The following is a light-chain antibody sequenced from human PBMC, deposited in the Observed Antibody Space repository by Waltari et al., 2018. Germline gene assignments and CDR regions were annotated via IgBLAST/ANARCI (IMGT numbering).Light chain of an antibody. CDR1: SSDIGGYHF. J-gene: IGLJ3*02. CDR2: DVS. V-gene: IGLV2-14*03. Sequence: QSALTQPASVSGSPGPSITISCTGSSSDIGGYHFVSWYQQHPGKAPKVMIYDVSNRPSGISDRFSGSKSGNTASLTISGLQAEDEADYYCCSYTSSRTVVFGGGTKLTVL. CDR3: CSYTSSRTVV.